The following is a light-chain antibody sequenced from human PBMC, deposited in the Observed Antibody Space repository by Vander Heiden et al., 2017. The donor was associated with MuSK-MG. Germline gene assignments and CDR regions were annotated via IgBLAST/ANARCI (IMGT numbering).Light chain of an antibody. V-gene: IGKV3-20*01. CDR3: QQYGSSPRT. J-gene: IGKJ1*01. CDR1: QSVSSSY. Sequence: DIVLTQSPGTLSLSPGERATLSCRASQSVSSSYLAWYQKKPGQAPRLLIYGASSRATGIPDRFSGSESGTDFTITISRLEPEDFAVYYCQQYGSSPRTFGQGTKVEIK. CDR2: GAS.